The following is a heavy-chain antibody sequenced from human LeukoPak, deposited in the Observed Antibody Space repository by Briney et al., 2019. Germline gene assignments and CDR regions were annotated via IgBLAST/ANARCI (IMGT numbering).Heavy chain of an antibody. D-gene: IGHD3-3*01. CDR1: GGSFSGYY. V-gene: IGHV4-34*01. Sequence: SETLSLTCAVYGGSFSGYYWSWIRQPPGKGLEWIGEINHSGSTNYNPSLKSRVTISVDTSKNQFSLKLSSVTAADTAVYYCARVVGDFWSGYHDYWGQGTLVTVSS. CDR2: INHSGST. CDR3: ARVVGDFWSGYHDY. J-gene: IGHJ4*02.